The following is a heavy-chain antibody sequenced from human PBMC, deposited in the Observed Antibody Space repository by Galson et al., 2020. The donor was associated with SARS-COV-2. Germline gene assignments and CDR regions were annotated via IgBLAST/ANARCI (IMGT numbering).Heavy chain of an antibody. CDR3: AFSDPSSGWPSIDY. CDR1: GGSISSYY. V-gene: IGHV4-59*08. Sequence: SETLSLTCTVSGGSISSYYWSWIRQPPGQGLEWLGYIYYSGSTNYNPSLKSRVTISVDTSKNQFSLKLSSVTAADTAVYYCAFSDPSSGWPSIDYWGQGTLVTVSS. J-gene: IGHJ4*02. D-gene: IGHD6-19*01. CDR2: IYYSGST.